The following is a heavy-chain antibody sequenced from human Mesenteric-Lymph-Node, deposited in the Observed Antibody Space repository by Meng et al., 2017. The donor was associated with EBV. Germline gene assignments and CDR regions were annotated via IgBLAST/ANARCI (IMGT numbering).Heavy chain of an antibody. D-gene: IGHD4/OR15-4a*01. J-gene: IGHJ4*02. CDR1: GYTFASYG. Sequence: QVRWVPSGAGGKDPGVSVKAAGKAFGYTFASYGISWVRPAPGQGLEWMGGTAPLIGTSNYAQNFQGRVTITADESTSTAYMELRSLRYEDTAVYYCARGRHVNMVPLYFDFWGQGTLVTVSS. CDR2: TAPLIGTS. CDR3: ARGRHVNMVPLYFDF. V-gene: IGHV1-69*01.